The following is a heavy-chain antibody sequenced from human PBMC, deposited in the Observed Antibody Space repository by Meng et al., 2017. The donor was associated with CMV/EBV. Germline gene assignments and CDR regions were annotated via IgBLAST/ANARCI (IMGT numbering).Heavy chain of an antibody. CDR1: GFTFSSYS. Sequence: GESLKISCAASGFTFSSYSMDWVRQAPGKGLEWVAGISYDGSNKYYADSVKGRFTISRDNSKNTLYLQMNSLRAEDTAVDYCERPWRYYDSRGGPGSGHDAFDIWGQGTMVTVSS. CDR2: ISYDGSNK. V-gene: IGHV3-30*03. J-gene: IGHJ3*02. CDR3: ERPWRYYDSRGGPGSGHDAFDI. D-gene: IGHD3-22*01.